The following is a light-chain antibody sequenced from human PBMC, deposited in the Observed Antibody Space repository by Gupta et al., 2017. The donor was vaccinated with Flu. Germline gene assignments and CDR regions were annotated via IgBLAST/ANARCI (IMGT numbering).Light chain of an antibody. J-gene: IGKJ1*01. V-gene: IGKV4-1*01. CDR3: QQYDTTPTWT. CDR1: QSILYNSNNKNY. Sequence: DIVMTQSPDSLAVSLGERATINCKSSQSILYNSNNKNYLAWYQQKPGQPPKVLIYWASTRESGVPDRFSGSGFGTDFTLTISSRQAEDVAVYYCQQYDTTPTWTFGQGTKVEIK. CDR2: WAS.